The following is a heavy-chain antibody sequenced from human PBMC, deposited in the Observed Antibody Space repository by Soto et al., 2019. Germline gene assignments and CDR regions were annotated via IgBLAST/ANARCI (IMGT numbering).Heavy chain of an antibody. CDR3: ARDQTVLDY. CDR2: ISAYSGNT. J-gene: IGHJ4*02. CDR1: GYTFTSYA. V-gene: IGHV1-18*04. Sequence: QVQLVQSGAELKKPGASVKVSCKASGYTFTSYAFNWVRQAPGQGLEWMGWISAYSGNTNYAQKLQGRVTMTTDTSTSTAYIKLMSLISDDTAVYYCARDQTVLDYWGQGTLVTGSS. D-gene: IGHD4-17*01.